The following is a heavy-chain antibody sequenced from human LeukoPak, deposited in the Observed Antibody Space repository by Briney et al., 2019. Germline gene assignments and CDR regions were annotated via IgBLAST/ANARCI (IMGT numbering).Heavy chain of an antibody. CDR2: IIPIFGTA. CDR1: GGTFSSYA. D-gene: IGHD3-9*01. V-gene: IGHV1-69*13. J-gene: IGHJ4*02. CDR3: ARDRRDYDILTGYSDYFEY. Sequence: GASVKVFCKASGGTFSSYAISWVRQAPGQGLEWMGGIIPIFGTANYAQKFQGRVTITADESTSTAYMELSSLRSEDTAVYYCARDRRDYDILTGYSDYFEYWGQGTLVTASS.